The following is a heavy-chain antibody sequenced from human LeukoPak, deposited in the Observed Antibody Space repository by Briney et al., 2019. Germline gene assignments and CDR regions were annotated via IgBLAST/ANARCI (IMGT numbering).Heavy chain of an antibody. CDR1: GYTFTSNY. CDR2: INPSGGAS. J-gene: IGHJ4*02. D-gene: IGHD6-13*01. V-gene: IGHV1-46*01. CDR3: ATRRSNRIAAAAKNPVFDY. Sequence: ASVKVSCKASGYTFTSNYVHWVRQAPGQRLEWMGIINPSGGASTYAQRFQGRVAMSRDTSTSTVYMELASLISEDTAVYYFATRRSNRIAAAAKNPVFDYWGQGTLVTVSS.